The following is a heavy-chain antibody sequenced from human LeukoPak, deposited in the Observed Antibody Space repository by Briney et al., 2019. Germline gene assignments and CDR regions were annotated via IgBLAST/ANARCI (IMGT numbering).Heavy chain of an antibody. J-gene: IGHJ4*02. V-gene: IGHV4-34*01. D-gene: IGHD3-3*01. CDR3: ARVLVLYYDFWSGYYRYFDY. CDR2: INHSGST. Sequence: SETLSLTCAVYGGSFSGCYWSWIRQPPGKGLEWIGEINHSGSTNYNPSLKSRVTISVDTSKNQFSLKLSSVTAADTAVYYCARVLVLYYDFWSGYYRYFDYWGQGTLVTVSS. CDR1: GGSFSGCY.